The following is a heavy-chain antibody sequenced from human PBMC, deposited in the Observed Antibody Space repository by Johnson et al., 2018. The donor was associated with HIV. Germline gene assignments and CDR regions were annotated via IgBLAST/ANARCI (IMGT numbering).Heavy chain of an antibody. Sequence: QMLLVESGGGVVPPGRSLRVSGAASGFIFRRSVMHRVRQAPRKGLEWGAVVSYDGSNQYNADSGRGRFTISRDNSKYTLYLQMNSLRAEDTAVYYCAKPRSLWLEGAFDIWGQGTMVTVSS. D-gene: IGHD3-10*01. CDR2: VSYDGSNQ. CDR1: GFIFRRSV. J-gene: IGHJ3*02. V-gene: IGHV3-30*18. CDR3: AKPRSLWLEGAFDI.